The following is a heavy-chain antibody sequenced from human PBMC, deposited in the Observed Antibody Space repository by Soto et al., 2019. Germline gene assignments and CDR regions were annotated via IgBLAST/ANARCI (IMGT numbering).Heavy chain of an antibody. D-gene: IGHD6-6*01. J-gene: IGHJ6*02. CDR3: ARESSSSHYYYGMDV. CDR1: GYTFTSYA. V-gene: IGHV1-3*01. Sequence: GASVKVSCKASGYTFTSYAMHWVCQAPGQRLEWMGWINAGNGNTKYSQKFQGRVTITRDTSASTAYMELSSLRSEDTAVYYCARESSSSHYYYGMDVWGQGTTVTVSS. CDR2: INAGNGNT.